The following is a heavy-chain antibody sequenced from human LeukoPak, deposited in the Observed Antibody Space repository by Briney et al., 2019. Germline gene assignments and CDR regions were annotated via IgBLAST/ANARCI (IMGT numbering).Heavy chain of an antibody. D-gene: IGHD4-23*01. J-gene: IGHJ4*02. CDR2: TYCSGTT. CDR1: GGSISSYY. V-gene: IGHV4-59*01. CDR3: ARVPPWDGGDY. Sequence: SETLSLTCTVSGGSISSYYWSWIRQPPGKGLEWIGYTYCSGTTNYSPSLKSRVTISVDTSKNQFSLKLSSVTAADTAVYYCARVPPWDGGDYWGQGTLVTVSS.